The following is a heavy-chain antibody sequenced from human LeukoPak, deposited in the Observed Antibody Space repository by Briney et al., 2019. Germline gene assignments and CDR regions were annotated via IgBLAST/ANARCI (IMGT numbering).Heavy chain of an antibody. CDR3: ARLYGSGSYHLPPSANWFDP. Sequence: GGSLRLSCAASGFTVSSNYMSWVRQAPGKGLEWVANIKQDGSEKYYVDSVKGRFTISRDNAKNSLYLQMNSLRAEDTALYYCARLYGSGSYHLPPSANWFDPWGQGTLVTVSS. V-gene: IGHV3-7*01. D-gene: IGHD3-10*01. CDR1: GFTVSSNY. CDR2: IKQDGSEK. J-gene: IGHJ5*02.